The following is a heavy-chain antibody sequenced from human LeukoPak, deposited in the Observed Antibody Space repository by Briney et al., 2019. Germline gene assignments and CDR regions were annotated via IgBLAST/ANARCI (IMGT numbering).Heavy chain of an antibody. CDR1: GGSISSYY. J-gene: IGHJ3*02. CDR3: ARALTYYDFWSGYRWSHGVAFDI. CDR2: IYYSGST. D-gene: IGHD3-3*01. V-gene: IGHV4-59*01. Sequence: SETLSLTCTVSGGSISSYYWSWIRQPPGKGLEWIGYIYYSGSTNYNPSLKSRVTISVDTSKNQFSLKLSSVTAADTAVYYCARALTYYDFWSGYRWSHGVAFDIWGQGTMVTVSS.